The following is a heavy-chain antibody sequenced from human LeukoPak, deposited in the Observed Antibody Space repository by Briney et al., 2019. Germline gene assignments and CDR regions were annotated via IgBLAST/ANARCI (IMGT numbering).Heavy chain of an antibody. CDR2: INHNSGGT. CDR1: GYTFTGYY. J-gene: IGHJ5*02. V-gene: IGHV1-2*02. D-gene: IGHD4-17*01. CDR3: ARAFTGTSRRYGDYWFDP. Sequence: GASVKVSCKASGYTFTGYYMHWVRQAPGQGLEWMGWINHNSGGTNYAQKFQGRVTMARDTSISTAYMELTRLRSDDTAVYYCARAFTGTSRRYGDYWFDPWGQGTLVTVSS.